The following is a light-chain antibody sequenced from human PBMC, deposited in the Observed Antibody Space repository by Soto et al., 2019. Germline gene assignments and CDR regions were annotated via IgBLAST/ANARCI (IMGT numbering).Light chain of an antibody. CDR1: KWGDKY. Sequence: SYELTQAPSVSVSPGQTASITCSGDKWGDKYACWYQQKPGQSPVLVIYQDRRRPSGIPERFSGSNSENTATLTITGTQAMDEADYYCQAWDSNTAVFGGGTKLTVL. V-gene: IGLV3-1*01. J-gene: IGLJ2*01. CDR3: QAWDSNTAV. CDR2: QDR.